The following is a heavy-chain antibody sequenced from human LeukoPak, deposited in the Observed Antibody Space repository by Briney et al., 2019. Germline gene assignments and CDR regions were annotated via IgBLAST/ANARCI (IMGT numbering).Heavy chain of an antibody. CDR3: AKDLGISRWSMDV. CDR1: GFTFSSYG. D-gene: IGHD6-13*01. Sequence: PGGSLRLSCAASGFTFSSYGMHWVRQAPGKGLEWVAFIRYDGSNKYYADSVKGRFTISRDNSKNTLYLQMNSLRAEDTAVYYCAKDLGISRWSMDVWGKGTTVTVSP. CDR2: IRYDGSNK. V-gene: IGHV3-30*02. J-gene: IGHJ6*04.